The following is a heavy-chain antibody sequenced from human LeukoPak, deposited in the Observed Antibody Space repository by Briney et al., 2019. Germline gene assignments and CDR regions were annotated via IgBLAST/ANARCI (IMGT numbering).Heavy chain of an antibody. V-gene: IGHV3-23*01. D-gene: IGHD1-26*01. CDR1: GFTFSSYA. CDR3: AKGLQWELPCDY. J-gene: IGHJ4*02. CDR2: ISGGGASGGRT. Sequence: PGRSLRLSCAASGFTFSSYAMHWVRQAPGKGLEWVSAISGGGASGGRTYYADAVEGRFTISRDNSKNTLYLQMNSLRAEDTAVYYCAKGLQWELPCDYWGQGTLVTVSS.